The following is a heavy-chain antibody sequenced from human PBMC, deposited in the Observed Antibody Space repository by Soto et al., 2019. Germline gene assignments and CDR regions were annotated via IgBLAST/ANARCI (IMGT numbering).Heavy chain of an antibody. CDR1: GYTFTSYG. D-gene: IGHD5-18*01. Sequence: QVQLVQSGAEVKKPGASVKVSCKASGYTFTSYGIIWVRQAPGQGLVWMGWISAYNGNTDYAQKLQGRVIMTTDTTTSTAYMELRSLRSDDTAVYYCASSLLVGYGLEGESDWGQGTLVTVSS. CDR2: ISAYNGNT. J-gene: IGHJ4*02. V-gene: IGHV1-18*01. CDR3: ASSLLVGYGLEGESD.